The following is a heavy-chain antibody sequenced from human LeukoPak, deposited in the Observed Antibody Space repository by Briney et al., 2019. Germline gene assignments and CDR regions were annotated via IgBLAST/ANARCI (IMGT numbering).Heavy chain of an antibody. CDR3: AKVMGIYYSSLSSGAFDY. CDR2: IRYDGSNK. CDR1: GFTFSSYG. J-gene: IGHJ4*02. D-gene: IGHD1-26*01. V-gene: IGHV3-30*02. Sequence: GGSLRLSCAASGFTFSSYGMHWVRQAPGKGLEWVAFIRYDGSNKYYADSVKGRFTISRDNSKNTLYLQMNSLRAEDTAVYYCAKVMGIYYSSLSSGAFDYWGQGTLVTVSS.